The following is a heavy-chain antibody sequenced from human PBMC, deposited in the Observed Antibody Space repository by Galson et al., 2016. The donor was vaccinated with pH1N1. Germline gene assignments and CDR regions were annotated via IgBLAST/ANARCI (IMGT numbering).Heavy chain of an antibody. D-gene: IGHD3-16*02. CDR3: AHSVYDYIWGNYRGNYFGY. J-gene: IGHJ4*02. V-gene: IGHV2-5*08. Sequence: PALVKPTQTLTLTCTFSGFSLSTSGMCVSWIRQPPGKALEWLALIYWDDDKRYSSSLKSRLTITKDTSTNQVVLTMTNMDPVDAATYYCAHSVYDYIWGNYRGNYFGYWGQGTLVTVSS. CDR1: GFSLSTSGMC. CDR2: IYWDDDK.